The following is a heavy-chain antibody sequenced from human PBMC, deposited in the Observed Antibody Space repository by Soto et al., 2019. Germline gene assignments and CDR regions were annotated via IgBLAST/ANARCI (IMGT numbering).Heavy chain of an antibody. J-gene: IGHJ4*02. D-gene: IGHD1-26*01. V-gene: IGHV4-59*08. CDR2: IYYSGST. Sequence: SETMSLTCPVSGGSISSYYWSWIRQPPGKGLEWIGYIYYSGSTNYNPSLKSRVTISVDTSKNHFSLKLSSVTAADTAVYYCARRYGGNLDYWGQGTLVTVSS. CDR1: GGSISSYY. CDR3: ARRYGGNLDY.